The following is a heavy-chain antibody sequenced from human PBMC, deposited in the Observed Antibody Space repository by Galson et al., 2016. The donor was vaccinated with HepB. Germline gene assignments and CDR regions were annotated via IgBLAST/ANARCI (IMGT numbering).Heavy chain of an antibody. CDR1: GFTFSTYS. J-gene: IGHJ4*02. D-gene: IGHD3-16*01. CDR2: ISSSSADI. Sequence: SLRLSCAASGFTFSTYSMNWVRQAPGKGLEWVAKISSSSADILYADSVKGRFTISRNNAKNSPYLQMKSLRDEDTAVYFCARTSYSYDTSDYSEAIYFDYWGQGTLVSVSS. V-gene: IGHV3-48*02. CDR3: ARTSYSYDTSDYSEAIYFDY.